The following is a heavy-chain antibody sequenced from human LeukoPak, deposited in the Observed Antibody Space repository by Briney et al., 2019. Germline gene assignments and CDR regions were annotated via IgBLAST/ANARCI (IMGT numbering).Heavy chain of an antibody. CDR1: GGSISSYY. V-gene: IGHV4-59*01. CDR3: ARQCISSSTVSYFAY. J-gene: IGHJ4*02. CDR2: IYDSGST. D-gene: IGHD2-2*01. Sequence: SETLSLTCTVSGGSISSYYWNWIRQPPGKGLEWIGNIYDSGSTNYNPSLKSRVTISVDTSKNQCSLKLSSVTAADTAVYYCARQCISSSTVSYFAYWGQGTLVNVSS.